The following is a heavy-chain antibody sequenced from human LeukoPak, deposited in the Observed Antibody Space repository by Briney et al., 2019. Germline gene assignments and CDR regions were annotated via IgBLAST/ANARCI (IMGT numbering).Heavy chain of an antibody. V-gene: IGHV4-61*02. J-gene: IGHJ4*02. Sequence: PSETLSLTCTVSGGSISSGSYYWSWIRQPAGKGLEWIGRIYTSGSTNYNPSLKSRVTISVDTSKNQFSLKLSSVTAADTAVYYCASIAVAGRNFDFWGQGTLVTVSS. D-gene: IGHD6-19*01. CDR3: ASIAVAGRNFDF. CDR2: IYTSGST. CDR1: GGSISSGSYY.